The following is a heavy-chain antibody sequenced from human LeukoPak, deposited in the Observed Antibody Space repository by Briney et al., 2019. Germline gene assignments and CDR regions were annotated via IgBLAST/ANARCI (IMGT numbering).Heavy chain of an antibody. CDR2: IYYTGST. V-gene: IGHV4-31*03. J-gene: IGHJ5*01. CDR3: ARDKVTVKGNWFDS. Sequence: PSQTLSLTCTVSGGSFTSGGYYWNWILQPPGRGREWMAYIYYTGSTHCNPSLKSRISMSVDTSKRQFSWNLMSVTAAHTAIDCGARDKVTVKGNWFDSCGQGTLVAVPS. D-gene: IGHD4-17*01. CDR1: GGSFTSGGYY.